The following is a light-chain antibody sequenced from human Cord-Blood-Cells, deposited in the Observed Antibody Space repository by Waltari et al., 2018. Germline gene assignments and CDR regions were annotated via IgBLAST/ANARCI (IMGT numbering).Light chain of an antibody. V-gene: IGLV2-14*01. J-gene: IGLJ1*01. CDR2: DVS. CDR3: SSYTSSSTLV. CDR1: SSDVGGYNY. Sequence: QSALTQPASVSGSPGQSITISCTGTSSDVGGYNYVSWYQQHPGKAPTLMIYDVSNRPSGVSNRFSGSKSGNTASLTISGLQAEDEAEYYCSSYTSSSTLVFGTGTKVTVL.